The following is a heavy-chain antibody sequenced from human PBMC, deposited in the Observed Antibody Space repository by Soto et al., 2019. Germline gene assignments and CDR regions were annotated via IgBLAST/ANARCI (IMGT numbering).Heavy chain of an antibody. CDR2: INAGNGHT. CDR1: GYTFTVYA. CDR3: ARPKDYDDCLDL. Sequence: EASVKVSCKASGYTFTVYAIHWVRQAPGQRLEWMGWINAGNGHTKYSQKFQGRVTITRDTSASTAYMELSSLRSEDTALYYCARPKDYDDCLDLWGQGTLVTSPQ. D-gene: IGHD3-22*01. J-gene: IGHJ4*02. V-gene: IGHV1-3*01.